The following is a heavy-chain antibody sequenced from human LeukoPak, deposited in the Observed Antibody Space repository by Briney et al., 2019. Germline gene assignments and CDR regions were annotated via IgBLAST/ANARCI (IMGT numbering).Heavy chain of an antibody. J-gene: IGHJ4*02. D-gene: IGHD3-22*01. CDR2: IYYSGST. V-gene: IGHV4-59*04. CDR1: GGSISSYY. Sequence: SETLSLTCTVSGGSISSYYWSWIRQPPGKGLEWIGYIYYSGSTYYNPSLKSRVTISVDTSKNQFSLKLSSVTAADTAVYYCARRTGGKAYDSSGYSPRFDYWGQGTLVTVSS. CDR3: ARRTGGKAYDSSGYSPRFDY.